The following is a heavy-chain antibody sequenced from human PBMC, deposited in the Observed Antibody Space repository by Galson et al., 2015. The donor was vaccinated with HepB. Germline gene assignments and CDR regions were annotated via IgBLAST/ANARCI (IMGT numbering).Heavy chain of an antibody. D-gene: IGHD3-22*01. CDR1: GFTFSGSA. CDR3: TRPKWLLLDDYYGMDV. CDR2: IRSKANSYAT. Sequence: SLRLSCAASGFTFSGSAMPWVRQASGKGLEWVGRIRSKANSYATAYAASVKGRFTISRDESKNTAYLQMNSLKTEDTAVYYCTRPKWLLLDDYYGMDVWGQGTTVTVSS. V-gene: IGHV3-73*01. J-gene: IGHJ6*02.